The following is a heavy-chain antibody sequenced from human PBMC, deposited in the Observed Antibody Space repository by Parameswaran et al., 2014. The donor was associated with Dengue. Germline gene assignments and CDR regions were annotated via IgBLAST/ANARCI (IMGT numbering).Heavy chain of an antibody. CDR3: ARTYYETTGYFDH. J-gene: IGHJ4*02. Sequence: WVRQAPGQGLEWMGGIIPTLRTPNYAQRFQDRVTIIADESTNTAYLELSSLTYEDTAVYYCARTYYETTGYFDHWGQGTLVTVSS. V-gene: IGHV1-69*01. D-gene: IGHD3-22*01. CDR2: IIPTLRTP.